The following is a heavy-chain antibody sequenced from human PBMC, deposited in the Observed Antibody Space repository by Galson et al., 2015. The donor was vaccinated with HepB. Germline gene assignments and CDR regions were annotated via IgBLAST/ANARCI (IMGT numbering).Heavy chain of an antibody. V-gene: IGHV1-18*01. Sequence: SVKVSCKASGYTFTNYGVSWVRQAPGQGLEWMGWISAYTGNINYAQSFRGRIAMTTDTSTTTAYMELRSLTSDDTAVYYCVRPKVTAVFDYWGQGTLLTVSS. D-gene: IGHD3-10*01. CDR2: ISAYTGNI. CDR3: VRPKVTAVFDY. J-gene: IGHJ4*02. CDR1: GYTFTNYG.